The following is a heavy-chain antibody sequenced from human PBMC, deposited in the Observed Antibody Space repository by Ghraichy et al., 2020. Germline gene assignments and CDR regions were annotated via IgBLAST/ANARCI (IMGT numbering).Heavy chain of an antibody. CDR1: GFTVSSSF. D-gene: IGHD6-19*01. V-gene: IGHV3-66*01. Sequence: GESLNISCAASGFTVSSSFLTWVRQAPGKGLEWVSVIYNGGSTYYADSVKGRFTMSRDNSKNTVSLQMDSLRVEDTAVYYCATVGVAGSVLGFLDYWGQGTLVTVSS. J-gene: IGHJ4*02. CDR2: IYNGGST. CDR3: ATVGVAGSVLGFLDY.